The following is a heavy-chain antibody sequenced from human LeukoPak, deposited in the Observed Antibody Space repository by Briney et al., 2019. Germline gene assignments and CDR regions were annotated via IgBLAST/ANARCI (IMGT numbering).Heavy chain of an antibody. Sequence: SVKVSCKASGGTFISYAISWVRQAPGQGLKWMGGIIPIFGTANYAQKFQGRVTITADESTSTAYMELSSLRSEDTAVYYCARYRETGYYTGLYFDYWGQGTLVTVSS. D-gene: IGHD3/OR15-3a*01. V-gene: IGHV1-69*13. CDR1: GGTFISYA. CDR2: IIPIFGTA. J-gene: IGHJ4*02. CDR3: ARYRETGYYTGLYFDY.